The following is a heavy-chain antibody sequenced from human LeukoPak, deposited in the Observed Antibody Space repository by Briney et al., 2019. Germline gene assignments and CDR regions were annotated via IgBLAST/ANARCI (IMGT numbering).Heavy chain of an antibody. Sequence: WASVKVSCKASGGTFSSYAISWVRQAPGQGLEWVGGIIPIFGTANYAQKFQGRVTITADESTSTTYMELSSLRSEDTAVYYCARSRDDILTGYVYYYYMDVWGKGTTVTVSS. CDR2: IIPIFGTA. CDR1: GGTFSSYA. CDR3: ARSRDDILTGYVYYYYMDV. J-gene: IGHJ6*03. V-gene: IGHV1-69*13. D-gene: IGHD3-9*01.